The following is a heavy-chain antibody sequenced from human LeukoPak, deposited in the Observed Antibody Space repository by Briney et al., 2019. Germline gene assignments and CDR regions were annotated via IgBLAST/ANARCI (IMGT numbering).Heavy chain of an antibody. Sequence: GGSLRLSCAASGFTFSSYAMTWVRQAPGKGLEWVSAISASGGSTYYADSVKGRFTISRDNSKNTLSLQMSSLRVKDTAVYYCAKHFPYFEYWGQGTLVTVSS. J-gene: IGHJ4*02. V-gene: IGHV3-23*01. CDR2: ISASGGST. CDR3: AKHFPYFEY. CDR1: GFTFSSYA.